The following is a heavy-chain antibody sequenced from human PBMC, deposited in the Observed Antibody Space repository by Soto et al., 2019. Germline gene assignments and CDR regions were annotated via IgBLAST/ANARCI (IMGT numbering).Heavy chain of an antibody. J-gene: IGHJ6*02. V-gene: IGHV3-7*01. CDR1: GFTFSSYW. D-gene: IGHD6-13*01. CDR3: ARIASAGRGWDV. CDR2: IKQDGSEK. Sequence: EVQLVESGGGLVQPGGSLRLSCAASGFTFSSYWMSWVRQAPVKGLEWVGNIKQDGSEKNYVDFVKGRFTISRDNAKNSLYLQMNSLRAEDTAVYYCARIASAGRGWDVWGRGTTVVVSS.